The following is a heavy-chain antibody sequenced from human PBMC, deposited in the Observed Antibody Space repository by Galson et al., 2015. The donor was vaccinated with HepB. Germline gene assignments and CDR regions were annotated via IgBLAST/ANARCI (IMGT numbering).Heavy chain of an antibody. Sequence: LSLTCAVYGGSFSGYYWSWIRQPPGKGLEWIGEINHSGSTYYNPSLKSRVTISVDTSKNQFSLKLSSVTAADTAVYYCAREWRRWLTKGGVDYWGQGTLVTVSS. CDR2: INHSGST. CDR3: AREWRRWLTKGGVDY. V-gene: IGHV4-34*01. J-gene: IGHJ4*02. D-gene: IGHD5-24*01. CDR1: GGSFSGYY.